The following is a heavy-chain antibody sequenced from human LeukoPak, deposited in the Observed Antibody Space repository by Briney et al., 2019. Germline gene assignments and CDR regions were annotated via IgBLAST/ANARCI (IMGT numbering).Heavy chain of an antibody. CDR1: GFTFSSYA. Sequence: GGSLRLYCAASGFTFSSYAMRWVRQAPGKGLEWVSAISGSGGSTYYADSVKGRFTISRDNSKNTLYLQMNSLRAEDTAVYYCAKDLVGATGYWGQGTLVTVSS. D-gene: IGHD1-26*01. V-gene: IGHV3-23*01. J-gene: IGHJ4*02. CDR2: ISGSGGST. CDR3: AKDLVGATGY.